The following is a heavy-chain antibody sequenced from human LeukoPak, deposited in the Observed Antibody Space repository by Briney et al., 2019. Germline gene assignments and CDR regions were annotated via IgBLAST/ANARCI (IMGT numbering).Heavy chain of an antibody. CDR2: INQDGSDM. V-gene: IGHV3-7*04. D-gene: IGHD3-22*01. CDR1: GLSFSNYW. J-gene: IGHJ4*02. Sequence: PGGSLRLSCAASGLSFSNYWMTRVRQAPGKGLEWVANINQDGSDMYYVDSVKGRFTISRENTKSSLYLQMNSLRVEDTAEYYCARGPRDSNGYYYKYWGQGSLVIVSP. CDR3: ARGPRDSNGYYYKY.